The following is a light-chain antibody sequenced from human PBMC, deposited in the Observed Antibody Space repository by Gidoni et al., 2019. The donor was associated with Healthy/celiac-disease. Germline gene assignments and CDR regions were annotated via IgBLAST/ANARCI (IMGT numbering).Light chain of an antibody. CDR1: SSNIGAGYD. CDR2: GNS. V-gene: IGLV1-40*01. Sequence: QSVLTQQPSVSGAPGKRVTISCTGSSSNIGAGYDVHWYQQLPGTAPKLLIYGNSNRPSGVPDRFSGSKSGTSASLAITGLQAEDEADYYCQSYDSSLSGVVFGGGTKLTVL. J-gene: IGLJ2*01. CDR3: QSYDSSLSGVV.